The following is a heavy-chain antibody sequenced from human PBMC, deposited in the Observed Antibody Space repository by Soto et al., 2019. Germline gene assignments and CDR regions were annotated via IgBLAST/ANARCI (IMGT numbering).Heavy chain of an antibody. CDR3: AREVGYRSVGGGAHYFDY. CDR2: ISAYKGNT. Sequence: SLKPSCKSSGYPFTSYVMRWVRQAPGQGLEWMGWISAYKGNTNYAQKRQGRVTMTTDTSTSTAYMELRSLRSDDTAVYYCAREVGYRSVGGGAHYFDYWGQ. J-gene: IGHJ4*02. CDR1: GYPFTSYV. D-gene: IGHD6-25*01. V-gene: IGHV1-18*01.